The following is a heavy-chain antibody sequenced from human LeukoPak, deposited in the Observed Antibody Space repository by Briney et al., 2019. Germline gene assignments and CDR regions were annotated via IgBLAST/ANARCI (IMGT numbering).Heavy chain of an antibody. Sequence: SQTLSLTCTVSGGSISSGGYYWSWIRQHPGKGLEWIGYIYYSGSTYYNPSLKSRVTISVDTSKNQFSLKLSSVTAADTAVYYCARGMGGYCSSTSCYLNWFYPWGQGTLVTVSS. CDR2: IYYSGST. V-gene: IGHV4-31*03. D-gene: IGHD2-2*01. CDR1: GGSISSGGYY. CDR3: ARGMGGYCSSTSCYLNWFYP. J-gene: IGHJ5*02.